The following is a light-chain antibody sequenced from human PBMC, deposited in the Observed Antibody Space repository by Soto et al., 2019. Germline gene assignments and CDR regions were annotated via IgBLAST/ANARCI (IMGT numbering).Light chain of an antibody. CDR2: GAS. CDR3: QQYGNSPPT. CDR1: QSVNSRY. J-gene: IGKJ4*01. V-gene: IGKV3-20*01. Sequence: EIVLTQSPGTLSLSPGERATLSCRASQSVNSRYLAWYQQKPGQAPRLLMYGASSRATGIPVRFSGSGSGTDFALTISRLEPEDFAVYYCQQYGNSPPTFGGGSKVEIK.